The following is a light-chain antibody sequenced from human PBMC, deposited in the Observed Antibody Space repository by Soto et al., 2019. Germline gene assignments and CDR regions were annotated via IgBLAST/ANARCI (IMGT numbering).Light chain of an antibody. Sequence: QSALTQPPSVSGAPGQRVTISCTGSSSNIGAGYDVHWYQQLPGTAPKLLIYGNSNRPSGVPDRFSGSKSGTSASLAITGLQAEDEADYYCRSYDSSLRGVVFGGGTKLTVL. CDR3: RSYDSSLRGVV. CDR1: SSNIGAGYD. CDR2: GNS. J-gene: IGLJ2*01. V-gene: IGLV1-40*01.